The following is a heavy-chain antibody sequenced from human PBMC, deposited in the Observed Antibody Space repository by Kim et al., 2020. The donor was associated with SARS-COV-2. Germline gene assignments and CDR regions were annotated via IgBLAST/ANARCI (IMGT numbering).Heavy chain of an antibody. CDR2: INSNGSST. CDR3: AREYGLLWFVVGYPQSYYYYYGMDV. D-gene: IGHD3-10*01. J-gene: IGHJ6*04. Sequence: GGSLRLSCAASGFTFSSYCMHWVRQAPGKGLVWVSRINSNGSSTSYADSVKGRFTISRDNAKNTLYLQMNSLRAEDTAVYYCAREYGLLWFVVGYPQSYYYYYGMDVWGEGTTVTVSS. CDR1: GFTFSSYC. V-gene: IGHV3-74*01.